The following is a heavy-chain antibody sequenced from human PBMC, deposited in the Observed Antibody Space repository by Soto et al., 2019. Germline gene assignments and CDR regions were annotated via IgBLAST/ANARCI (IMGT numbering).Heavy chain of an antibody. CDR2: IYYSGST. CDR1: GGSISSSSYY. V-gene: IGHV4-39*01. D-gene: IGHD2-15*01. J-gene: IGHJ4*02. Sequence: QLQLQESGPGLVKPSETLSLTCTVSGGSISSSSYYWGWIRQPPGKGLEWIGSIYYSGSTYYNPSLKSRVTFYVDTSQNQFSLQLSSVPAADTAVYYCARHTPAISISDHWGQGTLVTVSS. CDR3: ARHTPAISISDH.